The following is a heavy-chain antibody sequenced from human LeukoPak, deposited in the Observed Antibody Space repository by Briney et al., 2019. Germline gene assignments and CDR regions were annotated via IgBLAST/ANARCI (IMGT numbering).Heavy chain of an antibody. Sequence: GGSLRLSCAASGFTFSSYAMSWVRQAPGKGLEWVSAISGSGGSTYYADSEKGRFTISRDNSKNTLYLQMNSLRAEDTAVYYCAKDTAAGTIYFDYWGQETLVTVSS. CDR1: GFTFSSYA. D-gene: IGHD6-13*01. CDR2: ISGSGGST. J-gene: IGHJ4*02. V-gene: IGHV3-23*01. CDR3: AKDTAAGTIYFDY.